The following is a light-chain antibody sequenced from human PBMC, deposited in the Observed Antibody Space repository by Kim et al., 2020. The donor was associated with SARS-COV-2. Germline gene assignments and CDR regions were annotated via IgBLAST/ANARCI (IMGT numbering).Light chain of an antibody. CDR1: QSVTSNY. V-gene: IGKV3-20*01. Sequence: LFPGGKATVSCRASQSVTSNYLAWYQQKPGQAPRLLIYGASSRATGIPDRFSGSGSETDFTLTISRLDPEDFAVYYCQQYGSSPLTFGGGTKLEI. J-gene: IGKJ4*01. CDR2: GAS. CDR3: QQYGSSPLT.